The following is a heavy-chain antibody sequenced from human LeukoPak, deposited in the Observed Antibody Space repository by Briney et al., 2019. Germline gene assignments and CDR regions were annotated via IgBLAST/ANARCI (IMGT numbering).Heavy chain of an antibody. D-gene: IGHD1-26*01. Sequence: PGGSLRLSCAASGFTFSSYAMHWVRQAPGKGLEWVAVISYDGSNKYYADSVKGRFTISRDNSKNTLYLQMNSLRAEDTAVYYCAKDHPKVGATLYDYWGQGTLVTVSS. CDR2: ISYDGSNK. CDR3: AKDHPKVGATLYDY. V-gene: IGHV3-30-3*01. CDR1: GFTFSSYA. J-gene: IGHJ4*02.